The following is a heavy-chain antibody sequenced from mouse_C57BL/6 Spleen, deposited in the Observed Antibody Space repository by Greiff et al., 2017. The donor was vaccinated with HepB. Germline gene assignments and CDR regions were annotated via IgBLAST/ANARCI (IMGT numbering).Heavy chain of an antibody. V-gene: IGHV6-3*01. D-gene: IGHD2-4*01. CDR2: IRLKSDNYAT. J-gene: IGHJ3*01. Sequence: EVKVEESGGGLVQPGGSMKLSCVASGFTFSNYWMNWVRQSPEKGLEWVAQIRLKSDNYATHYAESVKGRFTISRDDSKSSVYLQMNNLRAEDTGIYYCTGGIYYDYWFAYWGQGTLVTVSA. CDR1: GFTFSNYW. CDR3: TGGIYYDYWFAY.